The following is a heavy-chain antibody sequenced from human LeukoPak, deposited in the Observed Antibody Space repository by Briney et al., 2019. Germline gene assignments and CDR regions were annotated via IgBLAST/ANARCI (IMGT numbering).Heavy chain of an antibody. CDR2: ISSSGSTI. J-gene: IGHJ4*02. CDR1: GFTFSSYE. V-gene: IGHV3-48*03. D-gene: IGHD2-15*01. Sequence: GGSLRLSCAASGFTFSSYEMNWVRQAPGKGLEWVSYISSSGSTIYYADSVKGRFTISRDNAKNSLYLQMNSLRAEDTAVYYCARYRMVVPFDYWGQGTLVTVSS. CDR3: ARYRMVVPFDY.